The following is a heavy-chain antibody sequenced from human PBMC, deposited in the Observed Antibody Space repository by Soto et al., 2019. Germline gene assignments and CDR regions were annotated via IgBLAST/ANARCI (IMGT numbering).Heavy chain of an antibody. D-gene: IGHD3-3*01. CDR3: ASEPFKYYDGNIEV. V-gene: IGHV4-31*03. CDR2: IHYTGNT. J-gene: IGHJ6*03. CDR1: GGSISSDAYY. Sequence: QVQLQESGPGLVKPSQTLSLTCTVSGGSISSDAYYWIWIRQHPGKGLEWLGYIHYTGNTYYNPPLKRRVTLSLDTSKNQFSLRLNSVAAADTAVYYCASEPFKYYDGNIEVWGKGTTVTVSS.